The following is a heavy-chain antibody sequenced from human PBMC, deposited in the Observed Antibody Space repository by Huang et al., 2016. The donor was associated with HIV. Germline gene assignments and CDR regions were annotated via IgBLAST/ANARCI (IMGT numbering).Heavy chain of an antibody. V-gene: IGHV4-39*01. CDR1: GGSISSSSYY. J-gene: IGHJ3*02. D-gene: IGHD2-2*01. Sequence: QLQLQESGPGLVKPSETLSLTCSVSGGSISSSSYYWGWIRQPPGKGLEWCGSIHYRCSTFYNPSIKSRGTRAVDTSKNQFSLRLSYVTAADTSVYYCARHMDCSSSSCLAGGHERGPFDMWGQGTMVTVSS. CDR2: IHYRCST. CDR3: ARHMDCSSSSCLAGGHERGPFDM.